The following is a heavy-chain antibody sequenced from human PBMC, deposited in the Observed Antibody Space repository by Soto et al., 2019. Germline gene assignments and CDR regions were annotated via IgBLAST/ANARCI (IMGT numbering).Heavy chain of an antibody. D-gene: IGHD3-22*01. Sequence: QVQLQESGPGLVKPSETLSLTCTVSGGSISTYYWNWIRQPPGKGLEWIGYIYYSGSTNYNPSLKSRVTISVDTYKNQFSLKLSSVTAADTAVYYCARSPLVDYDSGGYYPQHFDYWGQGTLVTVSS. V-gene: IGHV4-59*01. J-gene: IGHJ4*02. CDR2: IYYSGST. CDR3: ARSPLVDYDSGGYYPQHFDY. CDR1: GGSISTYY.